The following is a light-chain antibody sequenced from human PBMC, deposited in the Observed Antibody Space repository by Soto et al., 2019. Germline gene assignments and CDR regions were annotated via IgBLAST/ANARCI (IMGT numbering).Light chain of an antibody. CDR2: KAT. Sequence: DIQMTQSPSTLSASVGDRDTITYRANQSISNWMAWYQQKPGKAPNPMIYKATKLDSGAASQFSGSGSGTEFTLTISSLQPDDFETYYCQQYINRWTFGQRTKV. V-gene: IGKV1-5*03. J-gene: IGKJ1*01. CDR3: QQYINRWT. CDR1: QSISNW.